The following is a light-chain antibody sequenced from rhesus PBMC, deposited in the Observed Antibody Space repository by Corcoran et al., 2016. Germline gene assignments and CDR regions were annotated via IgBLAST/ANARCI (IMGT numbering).Light chain of an antibody. CDR2: RAS. CDR3: PLGYGILT. Sequence: DIQMTQSPSSLSASVGDRVTITCRASQGISINLAWYQQKPGKVPKLLIYRASTLQSGVPSRFSGGGAGTDFTLTISSLQPEDFATYYCPLGYGILTFGGGTNVEIK. V-gene: IGKV1-25*01. J-gene: IGKJ4*01. CDR1: QGISIN.